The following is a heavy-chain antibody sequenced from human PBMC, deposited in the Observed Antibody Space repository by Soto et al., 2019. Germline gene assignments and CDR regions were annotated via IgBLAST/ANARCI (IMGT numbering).Heavy chain of an antibody. D-gene: IGHD6-19*01. Sequence: GGSLRLSCAASGFTFSNAWMNWVRQAPGKGLEWVGRIKSKTDGGTTDYAAPVKGRFTISRDDSKNTLYLQMNSLKTEDTAVYYCTTDSNWQWLAKFDYWGQGTLVTVSS. CDR1: GFTFSNAW. CDR3: TTDSNWQWLAKFDY. CDR2: IKSKTDGGTT. J-gene: IGHJ4*02. V-gene: IGHV3-15*07.